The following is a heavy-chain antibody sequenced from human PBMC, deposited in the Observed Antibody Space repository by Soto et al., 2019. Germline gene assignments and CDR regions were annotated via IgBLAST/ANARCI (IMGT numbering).Heavy chain of an antibody. CDR3: ARDLRACSGRYCGDWFDP. CDR2: IHNSGST. V-gene: IGHV4-59*01. Sequence: PSETLSLTCTVSGASITSYYWSWIRQPPGKGLEWIGYIHNSGSTDYNPSLKSRVTISVDTSKNQFSLKLRSVTAADTAVYYCARDLRACSGRYCGDWFDPWGQGTLVTVSS. CDR1: GASITSYY. J-gene: IGHJ5*02. D-gene: IGHD1-26*01.